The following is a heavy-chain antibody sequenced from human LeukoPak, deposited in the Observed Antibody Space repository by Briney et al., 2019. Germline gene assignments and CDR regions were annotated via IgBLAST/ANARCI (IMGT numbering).Heavy chain of an antibody. CDR1: GFTFIDYN. CDR3: ARLGPDAFDI. V-gene: IGHV3-11*01. CDR2: ISSSGSTI. J-gene: IGHJ3*02. Sequence: GGPLSLSCPASGFTFIDYNMSWIPKAPGKGLNWVSYISSSGSTIYYADSVKGRFTISRDNAKNSLYLQMNSLRAEDTAVYYCARLGPDAFDIWGQGTMVTVSS.